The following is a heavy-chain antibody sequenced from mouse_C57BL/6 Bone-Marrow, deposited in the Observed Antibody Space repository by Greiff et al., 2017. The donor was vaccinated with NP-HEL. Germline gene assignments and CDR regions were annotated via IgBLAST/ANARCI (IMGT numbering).Heavy chain of an antibody. CDR1: GFTFSDYY. D-gene: IGHD3-2*02. V-gene: IGHV5-12*01. Sequence: EVKVVESGGGLVQPGGSLKLSCAASGFTFSDYYMYWVRQTPEKRLEWVAYISNGGGSTYYPDTVKGRFTISRDNAKNTLYLQMSRLKSEDTAMYYCARHQGAYYAMDYWGQGTSVTVSS. J-gene: IGHJ4*01. CDR2: ISNGGGST. CDR3: ARHQGAYYAMDY.